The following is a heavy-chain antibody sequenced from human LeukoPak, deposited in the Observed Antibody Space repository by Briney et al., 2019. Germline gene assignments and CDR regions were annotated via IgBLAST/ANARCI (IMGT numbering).Heavy chain of an antibody. CDR2: IKNDGSDK. D-gene: IGHD3-10*01. Sequence: GGSLRLSCAASGFTFSRYWMTWVRQPPGKGLEWVANIKNDGSDKYYVDSVKGRFTISRDNARNSLYLQMNSLIAEDTAVYYCARDVTFGGSGSYLSGGQGTLVIVSS. V-gene: IGHV3-7*04. CDR3: ARDVTFGGSGSYLS. J-gene: IGHJ4*02. CDR1: GFTFSRYW.